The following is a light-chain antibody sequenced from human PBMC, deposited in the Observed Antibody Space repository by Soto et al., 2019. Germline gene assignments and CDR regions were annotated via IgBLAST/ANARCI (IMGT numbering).Light chain of an antibody. V-gene: IGKV1-5*01. J-gene: IGKJ1*01. CDR2: DAS. Sequence: DIQMTQSPSTLSASVGDRVTITCRASQHINSLLALYQQIPGRAPKLRIYDASNLENGVPSRFSGSGSGTEFTLTITSRQPDDFATCYCQQYSTYSTFGQGTKVEFK. CDR3: QQYSTYST. CDR1: QHINSL.